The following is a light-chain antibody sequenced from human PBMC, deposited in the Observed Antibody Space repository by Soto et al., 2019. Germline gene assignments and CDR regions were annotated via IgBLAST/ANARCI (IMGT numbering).Light chain of an antibody. V-gene: IGKV3-11*01. CDR2: TSS. Sequence: EIVLTQSPATLSLSPGERDTLSCRASQSIGSNLAWYQQKRGQAPRLLISTSSNRATDIPARFSGSASETAFTLTINSLEPEDFAVYYCQQRNSWPRTFGQGTKVQIK. CDR1: QSIGSN. J-gene: IGKJ1*01. CDR3: QQRNSWPRT.